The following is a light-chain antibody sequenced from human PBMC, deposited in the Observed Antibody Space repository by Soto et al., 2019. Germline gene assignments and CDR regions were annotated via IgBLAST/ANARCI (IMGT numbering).Light chain of an antibody. Sequence: AIQMTQSPSSFSASVGDRVTITCRASQGIDTYLAWYQQKPGKAPRLLVYATSVLESGVPSRFSGSGSGTDYTLTISSLQSEDFATYYCQQYYTHPQTFGQGTKVDIK. J-gene: IGKJ2*01. V-gene: IGKV1-8*01. CDR3: QQYYTHPQT. CDR1: QGIDTY. CDR2: ATS.